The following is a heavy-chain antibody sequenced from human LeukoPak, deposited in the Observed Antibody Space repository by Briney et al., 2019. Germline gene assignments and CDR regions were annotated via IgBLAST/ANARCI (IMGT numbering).Heavy chain of an antibody. Sequence: PGGSLRLSCAASGFSVSSNYMSWVRQAPGKGLEWASAMYNDGSTHYADSVKGRFTISRDNFKNTLYLQMNSLRADDTAVYYCARDRPDGGVGDCDHWGQGTLVTVSS. V-gene: IGHV3-66*01. CDR1: GFSVSSNY. J-gene: IGHJ4*02. CDR2: MYNDGST. CDR3: ARDRPDGGVGDCDH. D-gene: IGHD3-16*01.